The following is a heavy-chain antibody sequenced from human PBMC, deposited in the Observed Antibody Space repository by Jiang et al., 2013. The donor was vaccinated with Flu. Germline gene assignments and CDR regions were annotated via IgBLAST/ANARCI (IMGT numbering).Heavy chain of an antibody. V-gene: IGHV1-2*02. CDR1: GYSFTEYY. J-gene: IGHJ6*02. CDR3: ARGRPSGSFYSHYYVMDA. CDR2: INPESGAT. D-gene: IGHD3-10*01. Sequence: SGAEVKKPGASVKVSCMTSGYSFTEYYIHWVRQAPGQGLQWMGWINPESGATHSAQNFQGRVTMTWDTTITTGYMELRRLKSDDTSVYFCARGRPSGSFYSHYYVMDAWGQGTTVTVSS.